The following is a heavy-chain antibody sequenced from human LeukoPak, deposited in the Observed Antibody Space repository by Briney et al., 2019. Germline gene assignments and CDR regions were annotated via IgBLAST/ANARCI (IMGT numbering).Heavy chain of an antibody. CDR3: ARVTGDYGDYFSDY. V-gene: IGHV4-39*01. D-gene: IGHD4-17*01. CDR1: GGSIRSSYYY. J-gene: IGHJ4*02. CDR2: IYDSGST. Sequence: PSETLSLTCTVSGGSIRSSYYYWGWIRQPPGKGLEWIGSIYDSGSTYYNPSLKSRVTISVDTSKNQFSLKLNSVTAADTAVYYCARVTGDYGDYFSDYWGQGTLVTVSS.